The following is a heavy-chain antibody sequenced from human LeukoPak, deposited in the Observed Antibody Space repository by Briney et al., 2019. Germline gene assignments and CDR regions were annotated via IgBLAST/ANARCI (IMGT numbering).Heavy chain of an antibody. Sequence: ASVKVSCKASGYTFAGYYMHWVRQAPGQGLEWMGIINPSGGSTSYAQKFQGRVTMTRDMSTSTVYMELSSLRSEDTAVYYCARSLDGFFAPEGNDYWGQGTLVTVSS. V-gene: IGHV1-46*01. CDR2: INPSGGST. CDR1: GYTFAGYY. J-gene: IGHJ4*02. CDR3: ARSLDGFFAPEGNDY. D-gene: IGHD5-24*01.